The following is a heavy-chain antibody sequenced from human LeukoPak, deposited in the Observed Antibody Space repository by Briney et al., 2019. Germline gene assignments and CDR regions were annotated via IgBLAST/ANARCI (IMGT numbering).Heavy chain of an antibody. CDR1: GFTFSSYW. CDR3: ARRRDFIDY. D-gene: IGHD3/OR15-3a*01. CDR2: SSSSGSTI. J-gene: IGHJ4*02. V-gene: IGHV3-11*01. Sequence: GGSLRLSCAASGFTFSSYWMHWIRQAPGKGLEWVSYSSSSGSTIYYADSVKGRFAISRDNAKNSLYLQMNSLRAEDTAVYYCARRRDFIDYWGQGTLVTVSS.